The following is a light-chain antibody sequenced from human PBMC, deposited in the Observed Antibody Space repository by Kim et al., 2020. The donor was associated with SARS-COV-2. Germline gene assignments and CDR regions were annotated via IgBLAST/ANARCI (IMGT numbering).Light chain of an antibody. J-gene: IGKJ4*01. CDR2: DAA. CDR3: QQRSNWPLT. CDR1: QSVSSY. Sequence: EIVLTQSPATLSLSPGERVTLSCRASQSVSSYLAWYQQKPGQPPRLLIYDAANRATGIPARFSGSGSGIDFTLTITSLEPEDFAVYYCQQRSNWPLTFGGGTKVDIK. V-gene: IGKV3-11*01.